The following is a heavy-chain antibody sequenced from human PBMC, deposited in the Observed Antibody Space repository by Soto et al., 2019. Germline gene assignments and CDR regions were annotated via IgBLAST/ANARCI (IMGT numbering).Heavy chain of an antibody. J-gene: IGHJ4*02. CDR2: IYYSGST. CDR3: ARGPEEGDYIWWSHIRTPYYFDY. D-gene: IGHD3-16*01. CDR1: GGSISSGGYY. V-gene: IGHV4-31*03. Sequence: QVQLQESGPGLVKPSQTLSLTCTVSGGSISSGGYYWSWIRQHPGKGLEWIGHIYYSGSTYYNPSLKSRVTISVDTSKNQFSLKLSSVTAADTAVYYCARGPEEGDYIWWSHIRTPYYFDYWGQGTLVTVSS.